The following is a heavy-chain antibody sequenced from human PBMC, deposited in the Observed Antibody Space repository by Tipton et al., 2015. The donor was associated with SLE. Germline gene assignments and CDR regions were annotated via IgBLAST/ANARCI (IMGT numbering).Heavy chain of an antibody. V-gene: IGHV3-15*01. CDR3: AKCYSGYYSDAFDI. CDR1: GFTFSNAW. J-gene: IGHJ3*02. Sequence: QLVQSGGGLVKPGGSLRLSCAASGFTFSNAWMSWVRQAPGKGLEWVGRIKSKADGGTRDYAAPVKGRFTISRDDSKNTLYLQMNGLKNEDTGVYYCAKCYSGYYSDAFDIWGQGTLVTVSS. CDR2: IKSKADGGTR. D-gene: IGHD1-26*01.